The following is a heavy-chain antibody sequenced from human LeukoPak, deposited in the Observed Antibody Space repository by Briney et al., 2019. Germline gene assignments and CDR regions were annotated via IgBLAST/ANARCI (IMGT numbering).Heavy chain of an antibody. J-gene: IGHJ3*01. V-gene: IGHV3-7*01. CDR2: IRQDGSDK. CDR3: VVYKYILSWSAFDF. D-gene: IGHD6-13*01. CDR1: GFTFSSYW. Sequence: GGSLRLSCAASGFTFSSYWMSWVRQAPGKGLEWVADIRQDGSDKYYVDSVKGRFIISRDNAKKSVSLHMNNLRVEDTAVYYCVVYKYILSWSAFDFWGRGTMVTVSS.